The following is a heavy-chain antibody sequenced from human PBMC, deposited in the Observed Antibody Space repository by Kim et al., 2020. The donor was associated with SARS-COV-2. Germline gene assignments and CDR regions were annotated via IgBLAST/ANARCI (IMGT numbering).Heavy chain of an antibody. V-gene: IGHV3-30*01. J-gene: IGHJ4*02. Sequence: VKGRFTISRDNSKNTLYLQMNSLRAEDTAVYYCAREGGYYDSSGYSEFDYWGQGTLVTVSS. D-gene: IGHD3-22*01. CDR3: AREGGYYDSSGYSEFDY.